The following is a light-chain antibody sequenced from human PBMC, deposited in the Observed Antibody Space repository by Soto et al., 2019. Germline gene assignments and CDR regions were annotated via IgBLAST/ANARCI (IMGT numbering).Light chain of an antibody. Sequence: EIVLTQSPATLALSPGERATLSCRASQSFINNYLAWYQQKPGQAPRLLIYGASNRATGIPDRFSGSGSGTDFTLTISRLEPEDFAVYYCQQRSNWPPTFGQGTRLEIK. CDR2: GAS. CDR1: QSFINNY. V-gene: IGKV3D-20*02. CDR3: QQRSNWPPT. J-gene: IGKJ5*01.